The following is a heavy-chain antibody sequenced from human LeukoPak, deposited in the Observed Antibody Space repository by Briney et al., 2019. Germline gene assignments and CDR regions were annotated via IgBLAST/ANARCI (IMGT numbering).Heavy chain of an antibody. Sequence: GGSLRLTCAASGFTFSNYWMTWVRQAPGQGPEFMANIKPTGSETYYVDPVKGRFTISRDNAKNLLFLQMNSLRGEDTALYYCGGFGYEAAVDLWGRGTLVTVSS. CDR3: GGFGYEAAVDL. CDR1: GFTFSNYW. CDR2: IKPTGSET. J-gene: IGHJ4*02. D-gene: IGHD3-10*01. V-gene: IGHV3-7*01.